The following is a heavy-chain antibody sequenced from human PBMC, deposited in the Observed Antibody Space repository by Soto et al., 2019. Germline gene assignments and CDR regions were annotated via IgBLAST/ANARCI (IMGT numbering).Heavy chain of an antibody. Sequence: GGSLRLSCAASGFTFSSYAMSWVRQAPGKGLEWVSAISGSGGSTYYADSVKGRFTISRDNSKNTLYLQMNSLRAEDTAVYYCATARGGGVEWLLYKASYYYGMDVWGQGTTVTVSS. CDR3: ATARGGGVEWLLYKASYYYGMDV. V-gene: IGHV3-23*01. J-gene: IGHJ6*02. D-gene: IGHD3-3*01. CDR2: ISGSGGST. CDR1: GFTFSSYA.